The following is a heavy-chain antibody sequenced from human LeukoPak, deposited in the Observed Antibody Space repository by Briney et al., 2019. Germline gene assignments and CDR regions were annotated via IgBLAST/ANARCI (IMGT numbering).Heavy chain of an antibody. J-gene: IGHJ4*02. Sequence: ASVKVSCKASGGTFSSYAISWVRQAPGQGLEWMGWINPNSGGTNYAQKFQGRVTMTRDTSISTAYMELSRLRSDDTAVYYCARGGGWTDYFDYWGQGTLVTVSS. CDR1: GGTFSSYA. D-gene: IGHD6-19*01. V-gene: IGHV1-2*02. CDR3: ARGGGWTDYFDY. CDR2: INPNSGGT.